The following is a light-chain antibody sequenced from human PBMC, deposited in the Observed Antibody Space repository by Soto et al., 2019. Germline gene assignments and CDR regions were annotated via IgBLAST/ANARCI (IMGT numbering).Light chain of an antibody. CDR2: HDH. Sequence: QSALTQPPSASGAPGRGVTISCSGSASNIGGGNTVNWYQQVPGMAPKLLIYHDHERPSGVPDRFSGSKSGTSASLAISGLRSEDEADYFCAAWDDTLSGPAFGGGTKLTVL. CDR1: ASNIGGGNT. V-gene: IGLV1-44*01. CDR3: AAWDDTLSGPA. J-gene: IGLJ2*01.